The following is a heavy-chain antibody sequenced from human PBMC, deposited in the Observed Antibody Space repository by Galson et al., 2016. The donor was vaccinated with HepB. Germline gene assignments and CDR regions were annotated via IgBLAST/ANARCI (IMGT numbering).Heavy chain of an antibody. CDR3: SSGPHYFDY. V-gene: IGHV7-4-1*02. CDR2: INTNTGKP. CDR1: TSTSITYP. J-gene: IGHJ4*02. D-gene: IGHD6-19*01. Sequence: SVKVSCKASTSTSITYPISWVRQAPGQGLEWMGWINTNTGKPAYAQGFTGRHVFSLDTSVSTAYLQISGLQTEDTAVYYCSSGPHYFDYGGQGALVTVSS.